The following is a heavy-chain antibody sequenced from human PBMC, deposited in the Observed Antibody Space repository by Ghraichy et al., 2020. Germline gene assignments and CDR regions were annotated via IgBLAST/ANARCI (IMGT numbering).Heavy chain of an antibody. CDR2: ISGSAVST. V-gene: IGHV3-23*01. J-gene: IGHJ6*02. Sequence: GGSLRLSCAASGFIFSNYAMNWVRQAPGKGLEWVSGISGSAVSTFYAGSVQGRVTISRDNSKNTVYLKMSNLRAEDTAVYYCAKDLVGMRYGMDVWGQGTTVTVSS. CDR1: GFIFSNYA. D-gene: IGHD2-8*01. CDR3: AKDLVGMRYGMDV.